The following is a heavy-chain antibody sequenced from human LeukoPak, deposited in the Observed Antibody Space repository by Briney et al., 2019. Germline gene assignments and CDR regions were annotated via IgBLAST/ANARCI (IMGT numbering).Heavy chain of an antibody. V-gene: IGHV3-48*03. CDR3: ARERDYGDYGPKYYFDY. Sequence: PGGSLRLSCAASGFTLSSYEMNWVRQAPGKGLEWVSYISSSGSTIYYADSVKGRFTISRDNAKNSLYLQMNSLRAEDTAVYYCARERDYGDYGPKYYFDYWGQGTLVTVSS. CDR1: GFTLSSYE. CDR2: ISSSGSTI. J-gene: IGHJ4*02. D-gene: IGHD4-17*01.